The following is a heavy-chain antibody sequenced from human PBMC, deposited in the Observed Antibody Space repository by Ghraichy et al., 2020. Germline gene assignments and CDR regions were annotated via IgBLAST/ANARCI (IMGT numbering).Heavy chain of an antibody. CDR3: ARVGRMVHGMDV. CDR1: GGSISSGDYY. CDR2: IYYSGST. D-gene: IGHD4/OR15-4a*01. Sequence: SETLSLTCTVSGGSISSGDYYWSWIRQPPGKGLEWIGYIYYSGSTYYNPSLKSRVTISVDTSKNQFSLKLSSVTAADTAVYYCARVGRMVHGMDVWGQGTTVTVSS. V-gene: IGHV4-30-4*01. J-gene: IGHJ6*02.